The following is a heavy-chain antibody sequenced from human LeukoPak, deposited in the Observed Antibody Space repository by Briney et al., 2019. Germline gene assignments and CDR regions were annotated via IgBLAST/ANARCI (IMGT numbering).Heavy chain of an antibody. CDR1: GFTFSSYS. CDR2: IKQDGSEK. D-gene: IGHD3-3*01. V-gene: IGHV3-7*01. Sequence: PGGSLRLSCAASGFTFSSYSMNWVRQAPGKGLEWVANIKQDGSEKYYVDSVKGRFTISRDNAKNSLYLQMNSLRAEDTAVYYCARDGGEYYDFWSGYYRPGSAFDIWGQGTMVTVSS. J-gene: IGHJ3*02. CDR3: ARDGGEYYDFWSGYYRPGSAFDI.